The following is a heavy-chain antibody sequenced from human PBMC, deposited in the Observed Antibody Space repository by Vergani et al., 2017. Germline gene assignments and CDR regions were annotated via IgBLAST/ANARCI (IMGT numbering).Heavy chain of an antibody. V-gene: IGHV1-69*08. CDR3: ARDSPVAVLGMIYYGMDV. Sequence: QVQLVQSGAEVKKPGSSVKVSCKASGGTFSSYTISWVRQAPGQGLEWMGRIIPILGIANYAQKFQGRVTITADKSTSTAYMELSSLRSEDTAVYYCARDSPVAVLGMIYYGMDVWGQGTTVTVSS. J-gene: IGHJ6*02. CDR2: IIPILGIA. CDR1: GGTFSSYT. D-gene: IGHD3-10*01.